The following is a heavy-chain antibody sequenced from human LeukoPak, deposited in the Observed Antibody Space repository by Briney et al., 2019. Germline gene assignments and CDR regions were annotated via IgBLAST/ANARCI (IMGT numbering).Heavy chain of an antibody. CDR3: ARDVDRNDLDV. J-gene: IGHJ6*02. D-gene: IGHD3-3*01. CDR1: GFTFSAYG. Sequence: GGSLRLSCVASGFTFSAYGMHWVRQAPGKGLEYVSAINTNGGSTYYANSVKGRFTISRDNAKNSVYLQVKSLRAEDTAVYYCARDVDRNDLDVWGQGTTVTVSS. CDR2: INTNGGST. V-gene: IGHV3-64*01.